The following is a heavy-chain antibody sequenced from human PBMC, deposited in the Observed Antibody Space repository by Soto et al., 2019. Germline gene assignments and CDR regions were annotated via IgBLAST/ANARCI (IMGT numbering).Heavy chain of an antibody. CDR1: GGSISSYY. Sequence: QVQLQESGPGLVKPSETLSLTCTVSGGSISSYYWSWIRQPPGKGLEWIGNSYYSGSTNYNPSLKCRVTISVDTCTNQSSVRVSSVTGADTGVYYCAGGWGGYFQLWGQGTLSTVSS. CDR2: SYYSGST. CDR3: AGGWGGYFQL. J-gene: IGHJ1*01. D-gene: IGHD7-27*01. V-gene: IGHV4-59*01.